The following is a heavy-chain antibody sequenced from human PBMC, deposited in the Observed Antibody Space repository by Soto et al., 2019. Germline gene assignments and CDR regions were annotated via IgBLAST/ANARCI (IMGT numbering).Heavy chain of an antibody. CDR1: GYSFTSYW. Sequence: VASLRISCKGSGYSFTSYWICWVRQMPGKGLEWMGIIYPGDSDTRYSPSFQGQVTISADKSISTAYLQWSSLKASDTAMYYCASHSYQLPRLDAFDIWGQGTMVTVSS. J-gene: IGHJ3*02. V-gene: IGHV5-51*01. CDR2: IYPGDSDT. D-gene: IGHD2-2*01. CDR3: ASHSYQLPRLDAFDI.